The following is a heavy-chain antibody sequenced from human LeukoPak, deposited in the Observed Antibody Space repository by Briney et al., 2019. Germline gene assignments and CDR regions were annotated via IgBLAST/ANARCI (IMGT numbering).Heavy chain of an antibody. J-gene: IGHJ4*02. V-gene: IGHV3-74*01. D-gene: IGHD2-2*01. CDR1: GFTFSSYW. CDR2: INSDGSST. CDR3: ARVVKSGMPDY. Sequence: GGSLRLSCAASGFTFSSYWMDWVRQAPGKGLVWVSRINSDGSSTSYADSVKGRFTISRDNAKNTLYLQMNSLRAEDTAVYYCARVVKSGMPDYWGQGTLVTVSS.